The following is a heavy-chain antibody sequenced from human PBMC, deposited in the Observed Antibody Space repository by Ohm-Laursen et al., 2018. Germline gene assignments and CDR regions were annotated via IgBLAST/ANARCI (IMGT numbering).Heavy chain of an antibody. Sequence: SETLSLTCTVSGGSISSYYWSWIRQHPGKGLEWIGYIYYSGSTYYNPSLKGPVTISIDAPKNQFSLELSSVTAADTAIYYCARGSKYYYESSDLGNWFDPWGQGTLVTVSS. CDR3: ARGSKYYYESSDLGNWFDP. V-gene: IGHV4-59*08. J-gene: IGHJ5*02. CDR2: IYYSGST. CDR1: GGSISSYY. D-gene: IGHD3-22*01.